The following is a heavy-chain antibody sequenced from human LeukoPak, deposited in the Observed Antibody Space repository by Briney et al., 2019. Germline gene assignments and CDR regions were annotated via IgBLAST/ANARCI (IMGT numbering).Heavy chain of an antibody. CDR3: AKSRSGYALFDY. D-gene: IGHD5-12*01. J-gene: IGHJ4*02. CDR2: ISGSGGNI. Sequence: GGSLRLSCAASGFSITPYYMVWVRQAPGKGLEWVSSISGSGGNIYYADSVKGRFTISRDNSKNTLYLQMKSLRDDDTAVYYCAKSRSGYALFDYWGQGTLVTVSS. CDR1: GFSITPYY. V-gene: IGHV3-23*01.